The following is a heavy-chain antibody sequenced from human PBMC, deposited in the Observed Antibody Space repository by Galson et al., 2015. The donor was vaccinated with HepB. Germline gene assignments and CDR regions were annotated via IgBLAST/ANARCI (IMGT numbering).Heavy chain of an antibody. CDR3: AKLGGGDSGSYYEHAGDAFDI. J-gene: IGHJ3*02. CDR2: ISYDGSNK. V-gene: IGHV3-30*18. CDR1: AFTFRSYG. D-gene: IGHD1-26*01. Sequence: SLRLSCAASAFTFRSYGMHWVRQAPGKGLEWVAVISYDGSNKYYADSVKGRFTISRDNSKNTLYLQRNSLRAEDTAVYYCAKLGGGDSGSYYEHAGDAFDIWGQGTMVTVSS.